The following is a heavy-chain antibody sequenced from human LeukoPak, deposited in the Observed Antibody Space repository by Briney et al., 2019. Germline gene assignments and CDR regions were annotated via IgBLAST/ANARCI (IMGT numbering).Heavy chain of an antibody. Sequence: TGGSLRLSCAASGFTFSSYTIDWVRQAPGKGLEWLSYISSSSSTIYYADSVKGRFTISRDNAKNSVYLQMNSLRAEDTAVYYCAREGSGYDSGGSYYFDYWGQGTLVTVSS. CDR3: AREGSGYDSGGSYYFDY. D-gene: IGHD5-12*01. V-gene: IGHV3-48*04. J-gene: IGHJ4*02. CDR1: GFTFSSYT. CDR2: ISSSSSTI.